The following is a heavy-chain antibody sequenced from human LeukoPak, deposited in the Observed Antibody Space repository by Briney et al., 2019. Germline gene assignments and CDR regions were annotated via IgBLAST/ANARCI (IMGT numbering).Heavy chain of an antibody. Sequence: PGGSLRLSCAASGFTFSSYAMSWVRQAPGKGLEWVSVISGSGGSTYSAESVKGRFTISRDNSKNTLYLQMNSLRAEDTAMYYCARAVYYSNYLGYWGQGTLVTVSS. CDR1: GFTFSSYA. CDR3: ARAVYYSNYLGY. CDR2: ISGSGGST. V-gene: IGHV3-23*01. D-gene: IGHD3-10*01. J-gene: IGHJ4*01.